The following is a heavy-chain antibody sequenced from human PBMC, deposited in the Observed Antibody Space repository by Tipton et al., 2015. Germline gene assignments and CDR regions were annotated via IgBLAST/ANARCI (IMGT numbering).Heavy chain of an antibody. CDR2: IHHGGTT. Sequence: LRLSCAASGFTFSSYGMHWVRQPPGKGLEWIGEIHHGGTTNYNPSLRSRVTMSVDTSKNQFSLQLSSVTAADTAVYYCAREVWDTDRSGYDYWGQGTLVTVSS. CDR1: GFTFSSYG. J-gene: IGHJ4*02. D-gene: IGHD3-3*01. V-gene: IGHV4-34*01. CDR3: AREVWDTDRSGYDY.